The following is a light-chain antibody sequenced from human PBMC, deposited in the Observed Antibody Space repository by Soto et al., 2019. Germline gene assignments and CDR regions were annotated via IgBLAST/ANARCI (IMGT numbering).Light chain of an antibody. CDR3: CSYAGSSTYV. J-gene: IGLJ1*01. Sequence: QSALTQPASVSGSPGQSITISCTGTSSDVGSYNLVSWYQQHPGKAPKLMIYEGSKRPSGVSNRFSGSKSGNTASLTISGLQDDDEADYYCCSYAGSSTYVFGTGTKLTVL. V-gene: IGLV2-23*01. CDR2: EGS. CDR1: SSDVGSYNL.